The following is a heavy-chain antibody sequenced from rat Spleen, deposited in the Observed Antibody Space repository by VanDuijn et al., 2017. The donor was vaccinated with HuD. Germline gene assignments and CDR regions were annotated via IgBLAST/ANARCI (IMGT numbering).Heavy chain of an antibody. J-gene: IGHJ2*01. CDR2: ISHDGSST. Sequence: EVQLVESGGGLVQPGRSLKVSCAASGFTFSNYGMAWVRQAPTKGLEWVATISHDGSSTYYRDSVKGRFTISRDNAKSTLYLQMESLRSEDTATYYCAKAGRGYYYDGSYYSYWGQGVMVTVSS. V-gene: IGHV5-29*01. CDR1: GFTFSNYG. CDR3: AKAGRGYYYDGSYYSY. D-gene: IGHD1-12*02.